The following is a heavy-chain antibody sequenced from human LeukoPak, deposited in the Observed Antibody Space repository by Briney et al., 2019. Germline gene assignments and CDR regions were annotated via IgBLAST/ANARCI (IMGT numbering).Heavy chain of an antibody. D-gene: IGHD3-10*01. V-gene: IGHV3-20*03. CDR2: INWNGGST. CDR1: GFTFDDYG. J-gene: IGHJ3*02. CDR3: ARGGLLWFGEPSYDAFDI. Sequence: GGSLRLSYAASGFTFDDYGMSWVRHAPGKGLEWVSGINWNGGSTVYADSVKGRFTISRDNAKNSLYLQMNSLRAEDTALYYCARGGLLWFGEPSYDAFDIWGQGTMVTVSS.